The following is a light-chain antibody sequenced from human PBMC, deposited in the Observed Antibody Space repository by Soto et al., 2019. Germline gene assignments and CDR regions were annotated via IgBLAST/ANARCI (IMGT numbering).Light chain of an antibody. CDR2: AAS. Sequence: DIQMTQSPSSLSAAVEDTVTITCRASQGISNYLAWYQQKPGQVPNLLIYAASTLQSGVPSRFSGSGSGTDFTLTISSLRPEDVATYYCQMYNNAPRTFGQGTKVEI. V-gene: IGKV1-27*01. CDR3: QMYNNAPRT. J-gene: IGKJ1*01. CDR1: QGISNY.